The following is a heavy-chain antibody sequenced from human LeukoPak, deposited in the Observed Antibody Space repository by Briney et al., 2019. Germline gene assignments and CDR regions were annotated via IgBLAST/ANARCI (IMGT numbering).Heavy chain of an antibody. D-gene: IGHD5-18*01. J-gene: IGHJ6*02. CDR1: GFTFGSYG. CDR2: ISHDGKKK. Sequence: GRSLRLSCAASGFTFGSYGMHWVRQAPGKGLEWVAVISHDGKKKFYVDFVKSRFTISRDNSENTLYLQMNSLRTVDTAMYYCVKDTAMEPYDYYYYGMDVWGQGTTITVSS. V-gene: IGHV3-30*18. CDR3: VKDTAMEPYDYYYYGMDV.